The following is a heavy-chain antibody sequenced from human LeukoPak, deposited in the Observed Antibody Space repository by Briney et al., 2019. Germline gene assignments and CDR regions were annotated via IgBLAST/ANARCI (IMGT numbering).Heavy chain of an antibody. D-gene: IGHD3-22*01. J-gene: IGHJ4*02. CDR3: AKDYYDSYYFDS. Sequence: GGSLRLSCTASGFTFGDYAMTWVRQAPGKGLEWVGFIASETYGGTAEYAASVKGRFTISRDDSKSIAYLQMNSLRAEDTAVYYCAKDYYDSYYFDSWGQGTLVTVSS. V-gene: IGHV3-49*04. CDR1: GFTFGDYA. CDR2: IASETYGGTA.